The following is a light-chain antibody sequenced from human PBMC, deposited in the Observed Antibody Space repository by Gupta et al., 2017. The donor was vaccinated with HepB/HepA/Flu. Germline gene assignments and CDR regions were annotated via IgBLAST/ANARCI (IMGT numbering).Light chain of an antibody. CDR3: SSYTSRSTLV. V-gene: IGLV2-14*03. CDR2: DVS. Sequence: SALTPPASVPGSPGPSITISCPVTSNDVGGYAYVSWYQQHPGKAPKLVIYDVSNRPAGVSNRFSGSKSGNTASLTISGLQAEDEADYYCSSYTSRSTLVFGGGTKVTVL. CDR1: SNDVGGYAY. J-gene: IGLJ2*01.